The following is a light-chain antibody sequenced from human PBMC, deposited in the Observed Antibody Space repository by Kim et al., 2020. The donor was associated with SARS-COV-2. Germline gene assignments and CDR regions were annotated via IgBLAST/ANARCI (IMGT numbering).Light chain of an antibody. CDR3: CSYAGTDPSKV. CDR2: AVT. J-gene: IGLJ1*01. CDR1: SSDVGGYNY. V-gene: IGLV2-11*01. Sequence: QPALTQPRSVSGSPGQSVTISCTGTSSDVGGYNYVSWYQHHPGKAPKLMIYAVTKRPSGVPDRFSGSKSGNTASLTISGLQAEDEADYYCCSYAGTDPSKVFGTGTKVTVL.